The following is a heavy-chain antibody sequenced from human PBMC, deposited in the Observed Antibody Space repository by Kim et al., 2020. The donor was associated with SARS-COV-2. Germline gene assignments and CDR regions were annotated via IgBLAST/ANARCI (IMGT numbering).Heavy chain of an antibody. V-gene: IGHV3-53*01. Sequence: GGSLRLSCAVSGFAVRTNYMTWVRQAPGKGLEWVSLLYSGGSTYYADSVKGRFTISRDNSKNTVYLQMNSRRPEDTAVYYCAREARGKRDPCGQGTLVSVSS. CDR3: AREARGKRDP. D-gene: IGHD3-10*01. CDR2: LYSGGST. CDR1: GFAVRTNY. J-gene: IGHJ5*02.